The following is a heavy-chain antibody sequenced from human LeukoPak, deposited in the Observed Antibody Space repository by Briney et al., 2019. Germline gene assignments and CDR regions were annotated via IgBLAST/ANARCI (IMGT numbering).Heavy chain of an antibody. CDR3: AKGGVAGNH. D-gene: IGHD6-19*01. V-gene: IGHV3-23*01. Sequence: PGGSLRLSCAASGFTFSNYAMNWVRQAPGKGLEWVSGISGSGGSISYADSVKGRFTISRDNSKNTLSLQMNSLRAEDTAIYYCAKGGVAGNHWGQGTMVADSS. CDR2: ISGSGGSI. CDR1: GFTFSNYA. J-gene: IGHJ5*02.